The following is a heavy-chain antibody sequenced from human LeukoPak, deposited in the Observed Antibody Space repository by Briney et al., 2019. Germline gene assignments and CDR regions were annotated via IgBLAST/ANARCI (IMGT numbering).Heavy chain of an antibody. CDR2: ISSSGGTI. V-gene: IGHV3-48*03. D-gene: IGHD6-13*01. Sequence: GGSLRLSCAASGFTFSSYEMNWVRQAPGKGLEWVSYISSSGGTIYYADSVKGRFTISRDNAKNSLYLQMNSLRAEDTAVYYCARDQAAAGTMDYWGQGTLVTVSS. CDR1: GFTFSSYE. CDR3: ARDQAAAGTMDY. J-gene: IGHJ4*02.